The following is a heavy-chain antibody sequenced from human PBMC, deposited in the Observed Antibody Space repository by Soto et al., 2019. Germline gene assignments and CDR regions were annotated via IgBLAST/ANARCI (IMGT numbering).Heavy chain of an antibody. V-gene: IGHV1-18*01. J-gene: IGHJ5*02. CDR2: ISAYNGNT. CDR1: GYTFTSYG. Sequence: GASVKVSCKASGYTFTSYGISWVRQAPGQGLEWMGWISAYNGNTNYAQKLQGRVTMTTDTSTSTAYMELRSLRSDDTAVYYCARSEAAYDSSGYRKNWFDPWGQGTLVTVSS. D-gene: IGHD3-22*01. CDR3: ARSEAAYDSSGYRKNWFDP.